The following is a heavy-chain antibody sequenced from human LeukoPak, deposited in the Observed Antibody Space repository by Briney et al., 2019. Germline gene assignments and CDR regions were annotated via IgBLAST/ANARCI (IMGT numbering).Heavy chain of an antibody. D-gene: IGHD3-16*01. CDR1: GFTISSYW. J-gene: IGHJ4*02. CDR3: SRDFVGAEDY. CDR2: ISPAGSVT. Sequence: GGSLRLSCSASGFTISSYWMHWVRQAPGKGLVWVARISPAGSVTNHADSVRGRFTISRDTATNTLYLEMNSLRAEDTAVYYCSRDFVGAEDYWGQGTLVTVSS. V-gene: IGHV3-74*01.